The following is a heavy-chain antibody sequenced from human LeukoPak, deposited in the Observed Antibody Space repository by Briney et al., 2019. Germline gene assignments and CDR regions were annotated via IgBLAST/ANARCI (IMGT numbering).Heavy chain of an antibody. J-gene: IGHJ3*02. CDR3: ARGGPCSGSYCGAFDI. CDR1: GGTFSSYA. Sequence: ASVKVSCKASGGTFSSYAISWVRQAPGQGLEWMGGIIPIFGTANYAQKFQGRVTITADKSTSTAYMELRSLRSDDTAVYYCARGGPCSGSYCGAFDIWGQGTMVTVSS. CDR2: IIPIFGTA. D-gene: IGHD1-26*01. V-gene: IGHV1-69*06.